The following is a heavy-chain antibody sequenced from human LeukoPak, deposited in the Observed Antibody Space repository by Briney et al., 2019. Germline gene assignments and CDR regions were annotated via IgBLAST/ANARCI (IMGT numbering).Heavy chain of an antibody. D-gene: IGHD6-19*01. Sequence: GASVKLSCKASGYTFTSYYIHWVRQAPGQGLEWMGIISPSGGSTSYAQKFQGRVTMTRDTSTSTVYMELISLRSEGTAVYYCAKEGVAGLYYFDHWGQGTLVTVSS. V-gene: IGHV1-46*01. J-gene: IGHJ4*02. CDR3: AKEGVAGLYYFDH. CDR1: GYTFTSYY. CDR2: ISPSGGST.